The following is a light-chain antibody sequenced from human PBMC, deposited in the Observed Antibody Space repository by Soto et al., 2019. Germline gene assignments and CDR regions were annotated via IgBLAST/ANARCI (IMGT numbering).Light chain of an antibody. Sequence: QSVLTQPPSVSGAPGQTVTISCTGSRSNIGAGYDIHWYQFLPGTAPKLLIYSFNKRPAGIPDRFSGSKSGTSASLAITGLQPEDEADCYCQSYDDSLSGSGVFGTGTKLTVL. V-gene: IGLV1-40*01. CDR1: RSNIGAGYD. CDR3: QSYDDSLSGSGV. J-gene: IGLJ1*01. CDR2: SFN.